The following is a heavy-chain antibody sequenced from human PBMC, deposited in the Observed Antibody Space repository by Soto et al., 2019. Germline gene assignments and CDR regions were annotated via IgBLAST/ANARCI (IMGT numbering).Heavy chain of an antibody. J-gene: IGHJ4*02. CDR3: ARDHMVTSHFDC. Sequence: KAGGSLRLSCAASGFTFSSHTMNWVRQAPGKGLEWVSTITGSGDYTYYPDSLKGRFTVSRDNAKNSLYLQMDSLRVEDTAVYYCARDHMVTSHFDCWGQGTLVTVSS. CDR2: ITGSGDYT. D-gene: IGHD2-21*02. CDR1: GFTFSSHT. V-gene: IGHV3-21*01.